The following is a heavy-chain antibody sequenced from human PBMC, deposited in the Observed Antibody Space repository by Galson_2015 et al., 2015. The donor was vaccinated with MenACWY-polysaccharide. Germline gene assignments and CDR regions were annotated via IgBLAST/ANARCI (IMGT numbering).Heavy chain of an antibody. Sequence: SCKASGSKFTSYDINWVRQATGQGLEWMGWMNPNSGNTGYAQKFQGRVTMTSSSAMTTAYMELSSLRSEDTAVYYCARIIARKYTFADSWGQGTLVTVSS. V-gene: IGHV1-8*01. D-gene: IGHD2-21*01. CDR1: GSKFTSYD. CDR2: MNPNSGNT. CDR3: ARIIARKYTFADS. J-gene: IGHJ4*02.